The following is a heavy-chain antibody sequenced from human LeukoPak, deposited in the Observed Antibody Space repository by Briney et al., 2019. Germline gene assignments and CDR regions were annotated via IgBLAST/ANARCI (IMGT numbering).Heavy chain of an antibody. CDR1: GGSISSYY. Sequence: SETLSLTCTVSGGSISSYYWSWIRQPPGKGLEWIGYIYYSGSTNYKPSLKSRVTISVDTSKNQFSLKLSSVTAADTAVYYCARKRAWLGLDYWGQGTLVTVSS. J-gene: IGHJ4*02. CDR2: IYYSGST. CDR3: ARKRAWLGLDY. V-gene: IGHV4-59*12. D-gene: IGHD5-18*01.